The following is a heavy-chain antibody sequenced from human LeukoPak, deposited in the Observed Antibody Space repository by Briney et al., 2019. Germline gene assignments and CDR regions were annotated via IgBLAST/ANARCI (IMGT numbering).Heavy chain of an antibody. Sequence: GGSLRLSCAASGFTFSSYWMSWVRQAPGKGLEWVANIKQDGSEKYYVDSVKGRFTISRDNAKNSLYLQMNSLRAEDTAVYYCARAEMHYYDSSGYADYWGQGTLVTVSS. D-gene: IGHD3-22*01. J-gene: IGHJ4*02. V-gene: IGHV3-7*01. CDR2: IKQDGSEK. CDR3: ARAEMHYYDSSGYADY. CDR1: GFTFSSYW.